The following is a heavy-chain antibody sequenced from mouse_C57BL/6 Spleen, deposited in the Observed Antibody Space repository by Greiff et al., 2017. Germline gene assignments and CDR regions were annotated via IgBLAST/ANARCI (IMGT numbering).Heavy chain of an antibody. CDR1: GFTFSSYG. D-gene: IGHD2-4*01. CDR3: ARHGDDYDTWFAY. CDR2: ISSGGSYT. Sequence: DVKLVESGGDLVKPGGSLKLSCAASGFTFSSYGMSWVRQTPDKRLEWVATISSGGSYTYYPDSVKGRFTISRDNAKNTLYLQMSSLKSEDTAMYYCARHGDDYDTWFAYWGQGTLVTVSA. V-gene: IGHV5-6*02. J-gene: IGHJ3*01.